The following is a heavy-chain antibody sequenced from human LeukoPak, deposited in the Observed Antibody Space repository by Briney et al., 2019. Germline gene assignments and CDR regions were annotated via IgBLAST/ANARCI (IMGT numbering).Heavy chain of an antibody. Sequence: SETLSLTCTVSGGSISNYYWSWIRQPPGKGLEWIGYTYYSGTTNYNPSLKSRVTISVDTSKNQFSLKLNSVTAADAAVYYCARGVYIAAAQYGYWGQGTLVTVSS. CDR2: TYYSGTT. J-gene: IGHJ4*02. V-gene: IGHV4-59*01. CDR3: ARGVYIAAAQYGY. D-gene: IGHD6-13*01. CDR1: GGSISNYY.